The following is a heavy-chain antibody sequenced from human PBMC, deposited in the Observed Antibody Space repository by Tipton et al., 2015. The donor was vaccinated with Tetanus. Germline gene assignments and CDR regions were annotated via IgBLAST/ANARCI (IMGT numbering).Heavy chain of an antibody. D-gene: IGHD3-22*01. Sequence: SLRLSCAASGFTFSSYGMHWVRQAPGKGLEWVAVIWYDGSNKYYADSVKGRFTISRDNSKNTLYLQMNSLRAEDTAVYYCARELSSGYLHWYFDLWGRGTLVTVSS. J-gene: IGHJ2*01. CDR1: GFTFSSYG. CDR3: ARELSSGYLHWYFDL. V-gene: IGHV3-33*01. CDR2: IWYDGSNK.